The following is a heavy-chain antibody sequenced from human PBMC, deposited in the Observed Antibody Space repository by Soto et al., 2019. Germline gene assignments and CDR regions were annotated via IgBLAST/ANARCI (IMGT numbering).Heavy chain of an antibody. CDR2: IKQDGSEK. CDR3: ARAPGIATAGTPHY. D-gene: IGHD6-13*01. Sequence: EVQLVESGGGLVQPGGSLRLSCAASGFTFSSYWMTWVRQAPGKGLEWVANIKQDGSEKYYVDSVKGRFTICRDNAKNSLYLQMNGLRAEDTAVYYCARAPGIATAGTPHYWGQGTLVTVSS. V-gene: IGHV3-7*01. J-gene: IGHJ4*02. CDR1: GFTFSSYW.